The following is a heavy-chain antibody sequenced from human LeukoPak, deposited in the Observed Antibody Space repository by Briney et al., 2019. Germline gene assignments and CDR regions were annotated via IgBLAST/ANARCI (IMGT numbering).Heavy chain of an antibody. V-gene: IGHV1-2*02. CDR3: AREYYDSSAYNQEAIDY. CDR1: GYTFTDYY. Sequence: ASVKVSCKASGYTFTDYYMHWVRQAPGQGLEWLGWINPNSGGTNYAQKFQGRVTMTRDTSISTAYMELSRLRSDDTAVYYCAREYYDSSAYNQEAIDYWGQGTLVTVSS. D-gene: IGHD3-22*01. CDR2: INPNSGGT. J-gene: IGHJ4*02.